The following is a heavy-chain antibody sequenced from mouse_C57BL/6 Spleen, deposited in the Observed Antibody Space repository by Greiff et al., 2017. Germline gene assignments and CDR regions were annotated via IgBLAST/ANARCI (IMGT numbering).Heavy chain of an antibody. D-gene: IGHD2-1*01. CDR3: ARNGNYDWYFDV. J-gene: IGHJ1*03. V-gene: IGHV1-42*01. CDR2: INPSTGGT. CDR1: GYSFTGYY. Sequence: EVQRVESGPELVQPGASVKISCKASGYSFTGYYMNWVKQSPEKSLEWIGEINPSTGGTTYNQKFKAKATLTVDKSSSTAYMQLKSLTSEDSAVYYCARNGNYDWYFDVWGTGTTVTVSS.